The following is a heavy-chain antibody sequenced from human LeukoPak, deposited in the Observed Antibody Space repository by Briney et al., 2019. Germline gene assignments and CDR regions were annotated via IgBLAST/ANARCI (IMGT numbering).Heavy chain of an antibody. J-gene: IGHJ4*02. CDR2: ISKSSSYI. CDR1: GFTFSSYT. CDR3: ARVRCSSTSCPAAGYYFDY. D-gene: IGHD2-2*01. V-gene: IGHV3-21*01. Sequence: GSLRLSCAASGFTFSSYTMTWVRQAPGKGLDWVSSISKSSSYIYYADSVKGRFTISRDSAKNSLYLQMSSLRAEDTAVYYCARVRCSSTSCPAAGYYFDYWGQGTLVTVSS.